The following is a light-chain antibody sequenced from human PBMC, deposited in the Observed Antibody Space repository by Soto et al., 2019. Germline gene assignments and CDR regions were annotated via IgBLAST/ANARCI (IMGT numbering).Light chain of an antibody. CDR3: HQSYSLPEA. CDR2: AAS. Sequence: DIQMTQSPSALSASVGDRVTIPCRASQRINNYLNWYQQKPGKAPKLLIYAASSLQSGVPSRFTGSGSGTDFTLTISSLQPEDFATYYCHQSYSLPEAFGQGTKGDI. V-gene: IGKV1-39*01. CDR1: QRINNY. J-gene: IGKJ1*01.